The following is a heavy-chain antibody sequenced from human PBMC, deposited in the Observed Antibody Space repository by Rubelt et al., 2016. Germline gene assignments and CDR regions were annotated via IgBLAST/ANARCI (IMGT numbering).Heavy chain of an antibody. Sequence: VKKPGSSVKVTCKASGGTFNSYAINWVRQAPGQGLEWMGKIIPIVGIANYAQNFQGRVTITADKSTSIVYMDLSSLRFEDTAAYYCARGKAVAGTWKFDSWGQGTLVTVSS. J-gene: IGHJ4*02. CDR1: GGTFNSYA. CDR2: IIPIVGIA. V-gene: IGHV1-69*04. CDR3: ARGKAVAGTWKFDS. D-gene: IGHD6-19*01.